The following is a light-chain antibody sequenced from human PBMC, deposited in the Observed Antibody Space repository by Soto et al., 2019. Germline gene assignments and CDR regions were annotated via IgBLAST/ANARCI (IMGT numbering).Light chain of an antibody. CDR1: SSDVGSYNR. CDR3: YSSTRSNTYV. J-gene: IGLJ1*01. Sequence: VTITNSETSSDVGSYNRVSWYQQAPGTAPKVMIYEVSNRPSGVPDRFSGSKSGNTASLTISGLQPEDEADYYCYSSTRSNTYVFGTGTKVTVL. V-gene: IGLV2-18*02. CDR2: EVS.